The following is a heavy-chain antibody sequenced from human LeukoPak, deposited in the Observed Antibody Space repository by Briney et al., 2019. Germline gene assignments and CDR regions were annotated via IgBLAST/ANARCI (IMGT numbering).Heavy chain of an antibody. CDR1: GGTFSSYA. CDR3: ARGPMYHLPWFDY. Sequence: ASVKVSCKASGGTFSSYAISWVRQAPGQGLEWMGGIIPIFGTANYAQKFQGRVTITADESTSTAYMELSSLRSEDTAVYYCARGPMYHLPWFDYWGQGTLVTVSS. V-gene: IGHV1-69*13. CDR2: IIPIFGTA. J-gene: IGHJ4*02. D-gene: IGHD2-2*01.